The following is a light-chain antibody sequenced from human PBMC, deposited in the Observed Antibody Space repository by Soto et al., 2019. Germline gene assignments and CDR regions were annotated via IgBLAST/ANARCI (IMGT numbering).Light chain of an antibody. CDR1: SSDIGRYNY. CDR2: DVN. V-gene: IGLV2-14*03. Sequence: QSALTQPASVSGSPGQSITISCTGTSSDIGRYNYVSRYRQHPGKAPKLMLYDVNIRPSGVSSRFSGSKSGNTASLRISGLQAEDDADYYCSSYTSTNTIVFGTGTKVTVL. J-gene: IGLJ1*01. CDR3: SSYTSTNTIV.